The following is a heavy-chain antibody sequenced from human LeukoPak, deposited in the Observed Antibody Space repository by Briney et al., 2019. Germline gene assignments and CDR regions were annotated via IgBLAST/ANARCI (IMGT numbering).Heavy chain of an antibody. CDR3: AKGSGSSCYSPCDY. J-gene: IGHJ4*02. V-gene: IGHV3-30*18. CDR1: GITFSYYG. CDR2: TSSDLNVK. D-gene: IGHD2-15*01. Sequence: GGSLRLSCCVSGITFSYYGMHWVRQAPGKGLEWVAVTSSDLNVKLYADSVKGRFTISRDNSKDTLYLQMDSLRAEDTAVYYCAKGSGSSCYSPCDYWGQGILVTVSS.